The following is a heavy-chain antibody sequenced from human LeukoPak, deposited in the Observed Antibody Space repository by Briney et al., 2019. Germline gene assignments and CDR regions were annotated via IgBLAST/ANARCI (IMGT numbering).Heavy chain of an antibody. Sequence: ASVKVSCKASGYTFTSYGISWVRQAPGQGLEWMGWISAYNGNTNYTQKLQGRVTMTTDTSTSTAYMELRSLRSDDTAVYYCARDLARIIPAATTFDFWGQGTPVTVSS. D-gene: IGHD2-2*01. CDR1: GYTFTSYG. CDR2: ISAYNGNT. J-gene: IGHJ4*02. V-gene: IGHV1-18*01. CDR3: ARDLARIIPAATTFDF.